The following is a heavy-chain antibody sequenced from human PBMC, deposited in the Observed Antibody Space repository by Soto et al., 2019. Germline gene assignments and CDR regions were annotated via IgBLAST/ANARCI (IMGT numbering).Heavy chain of an antibody. CDR2: ISYDGSNK. CDR3: AKDRAGDIYVAARSGLDY. CDR1: GFTFFSSG. V-gene: IGHV3-30*18. J-gene: IGHJ4*02. Sequence: SLRLSCAASGFTFFSSGMHWVRQAPGKGLEWVAVISYDGSNKYYGDSVKGRFTISRDNSKNTLYLQMNSLRADDTAVYYCAKDRAGDIYVAARSGLDYWGQGTLVTVSS. D-gene: IGHD3-3*01.